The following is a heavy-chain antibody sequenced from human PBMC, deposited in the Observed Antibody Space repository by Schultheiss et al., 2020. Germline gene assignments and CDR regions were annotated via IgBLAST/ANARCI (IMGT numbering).Heavy chain of an antibody. CDR1: GFTFRSNA. CDR3: ASKSSS. Sequence: GESLKISCAASGFTFRSNAMHWVRQAPGKGLECVAVISYDGSNKYYADSVKGRFTISRDNSKNTLYLQMNSLRAEDTAVYYCASKSSSWGQGTLVTVSS. J-gene: IGHJ4*02. CDR2: ISYDGSNK. V-gene: IGHV3-30-3*01. D-gene: IGHD6-13*01.